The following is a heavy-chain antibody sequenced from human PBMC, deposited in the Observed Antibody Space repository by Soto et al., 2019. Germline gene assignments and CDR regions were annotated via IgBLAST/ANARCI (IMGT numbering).Heavy chain of an antibody. Sequence: GGSGSLYCAATGFTLTRYHLSWVRQAPGKGLEWVSSISSTTNYIYYGDSMKGRFTISRDNAKNSLYLEMNSLRAEDTAVYYCARESEDLTSNFDYWGQGTLVTVSS. CDR2: ISSTTNYI. CDR1: GFTLTRYH. CDR3: ARESEDLTSNFDY. V-gene: IGHV3-21*06. J-gene: IGHJ4*02.